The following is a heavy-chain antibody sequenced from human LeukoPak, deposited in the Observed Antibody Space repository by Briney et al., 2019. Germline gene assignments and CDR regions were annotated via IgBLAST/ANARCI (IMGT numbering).Heavy chain of an antibody. CDR2: IGSSSSYI. Sequence: GGSLRLSCAASGFTFSSYSMNWVRQAPGKGLEWVSSIGSSSSYIYYADSVKGRFTISRDNAKNSLYLQMNSLRAEDTAVYYCAREHYARDYYYGMDVWGQGTTVTVSS. CDR1: GFTFSSYS. CDR3: AREHYARDYYYGMDV. V-gene: IGHV3-21*01. D-gene: IGHD4-17*01. J-gene: IGHJ6*02.